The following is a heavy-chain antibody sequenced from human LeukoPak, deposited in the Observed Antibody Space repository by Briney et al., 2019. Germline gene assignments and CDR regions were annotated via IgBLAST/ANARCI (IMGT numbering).Heavy chain of an antibody. CDR3: ARGEIAAAGTLGGYYCYGMDV. Sequence: GRSLRLSRAASGFPFSSYAQHWVRQAPGKGLEGVAVISYDGSNKYCADCVKRRFTISRDNSKNTLYLQMNSLRAEDTAVYYSARGEIAAAGTLGGYYCYGMDVWGEGATVTVSS. CDR2: ISYDGSNK. J-gene: IGHJ6*04. CDR1: GFPFSSYA. D-gene: IGHD6-13*01. V-gene: IGHV3-30*04.